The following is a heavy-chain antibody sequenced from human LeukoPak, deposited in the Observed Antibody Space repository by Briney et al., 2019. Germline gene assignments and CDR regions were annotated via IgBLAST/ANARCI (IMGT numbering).Heavy chain of an antibody. J-gene: IGHJ4*02. CDR3: AREGFYCSSACYFDY. CDR1: GYTFTSYD. Sequence: ASVKVSCKASGYTFTSYDINRVRQATGQGLEWMGWMNPNSGNTGYAQNFQGRVTITRDASASTAYMEVSSLRSEDTAVYYCAREGFYCSSACYFDYWGQGTLVTVSS. CDR2: MNPNSGNT. D-gene: IGHD2-2*01. V-gene: IGHV1-8*03.